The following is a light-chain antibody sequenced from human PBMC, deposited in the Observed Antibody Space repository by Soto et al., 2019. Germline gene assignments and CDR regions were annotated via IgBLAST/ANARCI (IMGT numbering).Light chain of an antibody. CDR3: AVWDDSLSGVV. CDR2: RNY. J-gene: IGLJ2*01. CDR1: ISNIGDND. Sequence: QSVLTQPPSASGTPGQRVTFSCSGSISNIGDNDVFWYQQLPGTAPKLLIYRNYERPSGVPDRFSGSKSGTSASLAISGLRSEDEADYYSAVWDDSLSGVVFGGGTKLTVL. V-gene: IGLV1-47*01.